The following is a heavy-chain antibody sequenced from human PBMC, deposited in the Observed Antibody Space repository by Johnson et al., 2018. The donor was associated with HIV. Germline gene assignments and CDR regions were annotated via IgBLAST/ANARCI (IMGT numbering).Heavy chain of an antibody. D-gene: IGHD6-13*01. CDR2: IFSGGDT. CDR3: ARERYSTLINDAFDI. J-gene: IGHJ3*02. CDR1: GMTVSSYY. V-gene: IGHV3-66*01. Sequence: VHLVESGGGLVKPGGSLRLSCGASGMTVSSYYMSWVRQAPGKGLEWVSVIFSGGDTYYGDSVSGRSSISRDNSKNTLYLQMKSLRADDTAVYYCARERYSTLINDAFDIWGQGTMVTVSS.